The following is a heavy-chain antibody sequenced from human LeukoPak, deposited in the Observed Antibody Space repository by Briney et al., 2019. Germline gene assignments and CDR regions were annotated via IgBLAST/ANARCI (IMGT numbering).Heavy chain of an antibody. CDR1: GFTVSSNY. J-gene: IGHJ6*02. CDR3: ASSSPNSSGWYGGGYYGMDV. V-gene: IGHV3-53*01. CDR2: IYSGGST. D-gene: IGHD6-19*01. Sequence: GGSLRLSCAASGFTVSSNYMSWVRQAPGKGLEWVSVIYSGGSTYYADSVKGRFTISRDNSKNTLYLQMNSLRAEDTAVYYCASSSPNSSGWYGGGYYGMDVWGQGTTVTVSS.